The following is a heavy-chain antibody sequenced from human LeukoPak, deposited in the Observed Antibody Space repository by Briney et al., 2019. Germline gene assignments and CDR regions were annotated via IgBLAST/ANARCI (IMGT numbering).Heavy chain of an antibody. CDR1: GFTFSSYG. Sequence: QPGRSLRLSCAASGFTFSSYGMHWVRQAPGKGLEWVAVIWYDGSNKYYADSVKGRFTISRDNSKNTLYLQMNSLRAEDTAVYYCARDPTLTNYDYVWGSSTFDYWGQGTLVTVSS. CDR3: ARDPTLTNYDYVWGSSTFDY. V-gene: IGHV3-33*01. J-gene: IGHJ4*02. D-gene: IGHD3-16*01. CDR2: IWYDGSNK.